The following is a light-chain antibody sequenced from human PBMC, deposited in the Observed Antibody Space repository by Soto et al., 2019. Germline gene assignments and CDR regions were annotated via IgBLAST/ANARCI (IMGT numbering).Light chain of an antibody. J-gene: IGKJ2*01. CDR3: QQYNSYSGYT. Sequence: DIQLTQSPSSLSASVGDRVSFTCRASQGIRNDLAWFQQKAGKAPRRLIYGASSLQSGVPNRFSGSGSGTEFTLTISSLQPDDFATYYCQQYNSYSGYTFGQGTKLEIK. V-gene: IGKV1-16*01. CDR2: GAS. CDR1: QGIRND.